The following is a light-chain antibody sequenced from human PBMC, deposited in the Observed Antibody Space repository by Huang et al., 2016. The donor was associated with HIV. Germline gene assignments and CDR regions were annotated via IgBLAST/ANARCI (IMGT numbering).Light chain of an antibody. V-gene: IGKV3-11*01. CDR3: QERSNWPLLT. Sequence: EVVLTQSPPSLSLSPGERATLSCRASQSVSNYVAWYQQTPGQAPRLLIYDTSNRASSVPGRFSGSESGTDFTLTISSLEPEDFAVYYCQERSNWPLLTFGGGTKVEIK. J-gene: IGKJ4*01. CDR1: QSVSNY. CDR2: DTS.